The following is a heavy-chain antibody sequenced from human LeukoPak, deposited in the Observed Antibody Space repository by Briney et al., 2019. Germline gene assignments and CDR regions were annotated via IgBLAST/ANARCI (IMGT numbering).Heavy chain of an antibody. V-gene: IGHV4-4*07. CDR1: GGSISSYY. CDR3: ATVISWFDP. CDR2: ISASGST. D-gene: IGHD3-16*02. J-gene: IGHJ5*02. Sequence: SETLSLTCTVSGGSISSYYWSWIRQPAGKGLEWIGRISASGSTNYAPSLRSRVTMSVDTSTKQFSLKLTSVTAADTAVYYCATVISWFDPWGRGTLVTVSS.